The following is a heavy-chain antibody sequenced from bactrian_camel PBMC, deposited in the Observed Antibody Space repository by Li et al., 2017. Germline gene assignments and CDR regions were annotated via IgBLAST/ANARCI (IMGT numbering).Heavy chain of an antibody. D-gene: IGHD2*01. CDR2: IQSIDAKT. J-gene: IGHJ4*01. V-gene: IGHV3S63*01. CDR3: AADRMHYRDPTWSCRSDSRY. CDR1: DYPWGKNC. Sequence: HVQLVESGGGSVQARGSLRLSCVASDYPWGKNCMGWIRQSPGKEREGVARIQSIDAKTYYADFVKGRFTVARDDARNTVYLQMNNLRPEDTAMYYCAADRMHYRDPTWSCRSDSRYWGQGTQVTVS.